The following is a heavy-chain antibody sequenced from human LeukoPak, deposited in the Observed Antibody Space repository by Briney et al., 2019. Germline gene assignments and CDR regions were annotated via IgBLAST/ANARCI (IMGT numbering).Heavy chain of an antibody. V-gene: IGHV3-21*01. CDR3: AKDLDYANWFDP. CDR1: GFTFRTYS. CDR2: HSSSGGHT. Sequence: GGSLRLSCVVSGFTFRTYSMNWVRQAPGKGLEWVSSHSSSGGHTNYADSVKGRFTISRDNAKNSLFLQMNSLRLEDTAVYYCAKDLDYANWFDPWGQGTLVTVSS. D-gene: IGHD4-17*01. J-gene: IGHJ5*02.